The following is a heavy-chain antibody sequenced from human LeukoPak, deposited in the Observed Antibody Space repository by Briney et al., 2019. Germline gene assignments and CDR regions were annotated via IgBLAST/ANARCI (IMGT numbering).Heavy chain of an antibody. CDR1: GGSFSGYY. V-gene: IGHV4-34*01. CDR2: INHSGST. D-gene: IGHD5-18*01. CDR3: ARDEQLWFRYYGMDV. Sequence: PSETLSLTCAVYGGSFSGYYWSWIRQPPGKGLEWIGEINHSGSTNYNPSLKSRVTISVDTSKNQFSLKLSSVTAADTAVYYCARDEQLWFRYYGMDVWGQGTTVTVSS. J-gene: IGHJ6*02.